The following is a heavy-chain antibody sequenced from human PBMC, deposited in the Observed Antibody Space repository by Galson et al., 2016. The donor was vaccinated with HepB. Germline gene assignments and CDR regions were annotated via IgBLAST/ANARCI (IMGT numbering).Heavy chain of an antibody. CDR3: ARGGSRPSDY. CDR2: ISFDGSNK. D-gene: IGHD1-26*01. V-gene: IGHV3-30-3*01. CDR1: GFTFSSYA. J-gene: IGHJ4*02. Sequence: LRLSCAASGFTFSSYAMHWVRQAPGKGLEWVAVISFDGSNKYYADSVKGRFTISRDNSKNTLYLQMNSLRAEDTAVYYCARGGSRPSDYWGQGTLVTVSS.